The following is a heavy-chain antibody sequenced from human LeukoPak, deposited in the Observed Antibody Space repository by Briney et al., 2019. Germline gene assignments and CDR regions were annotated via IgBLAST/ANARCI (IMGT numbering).Heavy chain of an antibody. V-gene: IGHV3-23*01. Sequence: GGSLRLSCAASGLTVSSYWMHWVRQAPGKGLEWVSAISGSGGSTYYADSVKGRFTISRDNSKNTLDLQMNSLRAEDAAVYYCAKYYYGSGSSDFDYWGQGTLVTVSS. CDR3: AKYYYGSGSSDFDY. CDR2: ISGSGGST. J-gene: IGHJ4*02. D-gene: IGHD3-10*01. CDR1: GLTVSSYW.